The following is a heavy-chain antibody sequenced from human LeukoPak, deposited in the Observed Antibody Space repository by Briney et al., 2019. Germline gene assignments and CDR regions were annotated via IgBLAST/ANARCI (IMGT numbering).Heavy chain of an antibody. Sequence: GGSLRLSCAASGFTFSSYSMNWVRQAPGKGLEWVSYISSSSSTIYYADSVKGRFTISRDNAKNSLYLQMNSLRAKDTAVYYCARDVLRSPPPNWFDPWGQGTLVTVSS. V-gene: IGHV3-48*01. CDR2: ISSSSSTI. D-gene: IGHD5/OR15-5a*01. CDR1: GFTFSSYS. J-gene: IGHJ5*02. CDR3: ARDVLRSPPPNWFDP.